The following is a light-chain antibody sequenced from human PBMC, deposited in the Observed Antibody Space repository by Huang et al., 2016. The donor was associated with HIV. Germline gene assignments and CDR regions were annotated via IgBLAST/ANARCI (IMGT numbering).Light chain of an antibody. CDR2: GAS. CDR3: QQRSDWPLT. J-gene: IGKJ4*01. CDR1: QSVSAY. V-gene: IGKV3-11*01. Sequence: ELVFTPSPATLSLSPGERATLSCRDSQSVSAYLAWYHQKPGQAPRLLLYGASNRATGVPARFSGRGSGTDFTLTISGLGPEDFAVYYCQQRSDWPLTFGGGTKVEIK.